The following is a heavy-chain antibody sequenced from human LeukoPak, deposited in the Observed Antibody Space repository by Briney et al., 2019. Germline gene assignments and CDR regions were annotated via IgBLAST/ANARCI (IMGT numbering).Heavy chain of an antibody. J-gene: IGHJ4*02. D-gene: IGHD3-22*01. Sequence: SETLSLTCAVYGGXFSGYYWGWIRQSPTKGLEWIGQINHSGGTKYNPSLKSRVTISVDTSKNHFSLKLSSVTAADTAVYYCADLLLLGGYFDFWGQGALVTVSS. CDR3: ADLLLLGGYFDF. V-gene: IGHV4-34*01. CDR1: GGXFSGYY. CDR2: INHSGGT.